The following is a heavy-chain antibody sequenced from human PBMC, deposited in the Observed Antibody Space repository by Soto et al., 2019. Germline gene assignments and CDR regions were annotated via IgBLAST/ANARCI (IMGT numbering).Heavy chain of an antibody. Sequence: PSETLSLTCTVSGGSISSSSYYWGWIRQPPGKGLEGIGSIYYSGSTYYNPSLMSRVTISVDTSKNQFSLKLSSVTAADTAVYYCARWTPTVTTGWIYYYYYMDVWGKGTTVTVSS. V-gene: IGHV4-39*07. CDR3: ARWTPTVTTGWIYYYYYMDV. J-gene: IGHJ6*03. CDR1: GGSISSSSYY. D-gene: IGHD4-17*01. CDR2: IYYSGST.